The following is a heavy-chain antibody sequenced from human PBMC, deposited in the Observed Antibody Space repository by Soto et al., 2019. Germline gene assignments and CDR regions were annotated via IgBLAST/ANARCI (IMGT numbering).Heavy chain of an antibody. D-gene: IGHD2-15*01. CDR1: GYTFTSYF. J-gene: IGHJ4*02. CDR2: INPSGGST. V-gene: IGHV1-46*03. Sequence: GASVKVSCKASGYTFTSYFMHWVRQAPGQGLEWMGIINPSGGSTSYAQKFQGRVTMTRDTSTSTVYMELSSLRSEDTAVYYCARVYCSGGSCYSIDYCGQRTLVTVSS. CDR3: ARVYCSGGSCYSIDY.